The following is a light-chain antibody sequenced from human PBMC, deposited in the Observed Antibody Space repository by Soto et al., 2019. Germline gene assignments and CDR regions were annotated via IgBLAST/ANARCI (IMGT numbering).Light chain of an antibody. CDR1: QSVSNN. V-gene: IGKV3-15*01. CDR3: QQYNNWPRT. J-gene: IGKJ1*01. Sequence: EIVMTQSPATLSVSPGERATVSCRASQSVSNNLAWYQQKPGQAPRLLIYGASTRATGIPGRFSGSGSGTEFSLTISSLQSEDFAVYYCQQYNNWPRTFGQGTKVEIK. CDR2: GAS.